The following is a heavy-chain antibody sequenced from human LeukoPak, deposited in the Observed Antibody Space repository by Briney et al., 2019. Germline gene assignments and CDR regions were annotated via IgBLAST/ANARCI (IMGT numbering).Heavy chain of an antibody. CDR3: ARSVAVAGDNWFDP. CDR2: ISSSSSYI. Sequence: PGGSLRLSCVGSGFTFSSYSMNWVRQAPGKGLEWVSSISSSSSYIYYADSVKGRFTISRDNAKNSLYLQMNSLRAEDTAVYYCARSVAVAGDNWFDPWGQGTLVTVSS. V-gene: IGHV3-21*01. D-gene: IGHD6-19*01. CDR1: GFTFSSYS. J-gene: IGHJ5*02.